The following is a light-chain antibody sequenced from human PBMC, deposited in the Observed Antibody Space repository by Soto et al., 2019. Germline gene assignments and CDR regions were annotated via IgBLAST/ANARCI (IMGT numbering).Light chain of an antibody. CDR3: QQYGSSGT. CDR1: QSVGNY. J-gene: IGKJ1*01. CDR2: GAS. Sequence: ERVMTQSPATLSVSPGDRATLCCRASQSVGNYLAWYQQEPGQAPRLLIYGASNRATGIPDRFSGSGSGTDFTLTISRLEPEDFAVYYCQQYGSSGTFGQGTKVDIK. V-gene: IGKV3-20*01.